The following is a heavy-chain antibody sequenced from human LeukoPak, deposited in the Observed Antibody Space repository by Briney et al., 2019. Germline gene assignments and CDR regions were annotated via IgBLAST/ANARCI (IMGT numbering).Heavy chain of an antibody. CDR1: GFTFGSYV. CDR2: ISCSGDII. Sequence: PGGSLSLSCAASGFTFGSYVGNWVRQAPGKGLEWVSLISCSGDIIYYADSVTGRSTISRNNSKNTLYLQMDSLRAEDTAIYYCAKAKGHDILTGSRIFDYWGQGTLVTISS. D-gene: IGHD3-9*01. V-gene: IGHV3-23*01. CDR3: AKAKGHDILTGSRIFDY. J-gene: IGHJ4*02.